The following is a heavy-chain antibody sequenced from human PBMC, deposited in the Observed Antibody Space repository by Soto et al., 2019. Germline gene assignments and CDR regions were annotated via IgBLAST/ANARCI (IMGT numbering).Heavy chain of an antibody. CDR2: IYYSGST. CDR1: GGSISSGDYY. D-gene: IGHD1-26*01. CDR3: ARAGVGGSYGVYYYYGMDV. Sequence: LSLTCTVSGGSISSGDYYWSWIRQPPGKGLEWIGYIYYSGSTYYNPSLKSRVTISVDTSKNQFSLKLSSVTAADTAVYYCARAGVGGSYGVYYYYGMDVWGQGTTVTVSS. V-gene: IGHV4-30-4*01. J-gene: IGHJ6*02.